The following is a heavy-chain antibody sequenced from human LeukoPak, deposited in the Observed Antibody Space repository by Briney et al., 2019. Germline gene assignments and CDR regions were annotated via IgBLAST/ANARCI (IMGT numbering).Heavy chain of an antibody. J-gene: IGHJ6*02. CDR1: GFTVSSNY. CDR3: ARGRYSSTWPELFMDV. Sequence: GGSLRLSCAASGFTVSSNYMSWVRQAPGKGLEWVSVIYSGGGTYHADSVKGRFTISRDHSKNTLYLQMNSLRAEDTAVYYCARGRYSSTWPELFMDVWGQGTTVTASS. V-gene: IGHV3-53*01. D-gene: IGHD6-13*01. CDR2: IYSGGGT.